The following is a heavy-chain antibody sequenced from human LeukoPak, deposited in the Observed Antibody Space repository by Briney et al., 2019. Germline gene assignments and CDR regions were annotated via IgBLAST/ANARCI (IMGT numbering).Heavy chain of an antibody. V-gene: IGHV3-30*03. CDR1: GFTFSSYG. CDR3: ARDPGFSSFDY. D-gene: IGHD3-3*02. Sequence: GRSLRLSCAASGFTFSSYGMHWVRQAPGKGLEWVAVISYDGSNKYYADSVKGRFTISRDNSKNTLYLQMTSLRVDDTAIYYCARDPGFSSFDYWGQGTLVTVSS. J-gene: IGHJ4*02. CDR2: ISYDGSNK.